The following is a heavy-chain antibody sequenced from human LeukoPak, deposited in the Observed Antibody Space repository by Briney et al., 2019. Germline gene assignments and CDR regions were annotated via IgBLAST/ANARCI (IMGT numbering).Heavy chain of an antibody. V-gene: IGHV4-61*08. CDR1: GGSISSGDYY. CDR3: ARSVYVGAPAGWFDP. CDR2: IYYSGST. J-gene: IGHJ5*02. D-gene: IGHD1-26*01. Sequence: SETLSLTCTVSGGSISSGDYYWSWIRQPPGKGLEWIGYIYYSGSTNYNPSLKSRVTISVDTSKNQFSLKLSSVTAADTAVYCCARSVYVGAPAGWFDPWGQGTLVTVSS.